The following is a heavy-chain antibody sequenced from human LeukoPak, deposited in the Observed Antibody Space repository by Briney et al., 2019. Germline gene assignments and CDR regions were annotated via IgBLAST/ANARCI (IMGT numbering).Heavy chain of an antibody. CDR3: ARDVDTVTTALGDY. CDR2: IWYDGSNK. J-gene: IGHJ4*02. CDR1: GFTFSSYG. D-gene: IGHD4-17*01. V-gene: IGHV3-33*01. Sequence: GRSLRLSCAASGFTFSSYGMHWVRQAPGKGLEWVAVIWYDGSNKYYADSVKGRFTTSRDNSKNTLYLQMNSLRAEDTAVYYCARDVDTVTTALGDYWGQGTLVTVSS.